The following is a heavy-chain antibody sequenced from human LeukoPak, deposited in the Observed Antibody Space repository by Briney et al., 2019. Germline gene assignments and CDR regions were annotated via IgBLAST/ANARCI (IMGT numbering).Heavy chain of an antibody. CDR2: IYYSGST. CDR1: GGSISSYY. J-gene: IGHJ3*02. V-gene: IGHV4-59*01. CDR3: ARGDTSLQRNDALDI. Sequence: SETLSLTCTVPGGSISSYYWTWIRQPPGKGLEWIGYIYYSGSTSYNPSLMSRVTFSIDTSRNQFSLRLTSVTAADTAVYYCARGDTSLQRNDALDIWGQGTMVSVSS. D-gene: IGHD2/OR15-2a*01.